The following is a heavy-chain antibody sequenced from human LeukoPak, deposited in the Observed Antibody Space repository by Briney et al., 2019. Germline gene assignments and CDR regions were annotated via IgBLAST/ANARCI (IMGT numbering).Heavy chain of an antibody. CDR1: GGTFSSYA. V-gene: IGHV1-8*02. CDR2: MNPNSGNT. Sequence: ASVKVSCKASGGTFSSYAISWVRQAPGQGLEWMGWMNPNSGNTGYAQKFQGRVTMTRNTSISTAYMELSSLRSEDTVVYYCARGPTPWGQGTLVTVSS. CDR3: ARGPTP. J-gene: IGHJ5*02.